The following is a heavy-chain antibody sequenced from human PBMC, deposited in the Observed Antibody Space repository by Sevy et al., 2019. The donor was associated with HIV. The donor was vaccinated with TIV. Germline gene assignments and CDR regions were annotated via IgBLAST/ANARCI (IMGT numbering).Heavy chain of an antibody. CDR2: IHASGST. CDR1: GGSISSGNYY. V-gene: IGHV4-61*02. Sequence: LSLTCTVSGGSISSGNYYWSWIRQPAGKGLEWIVRIHASGSTNYKSSLKSRVTMSVDTSKNQFSLRVTSVTAADTAVYYCARLVREGATYPDYWGQGTLVTVSS. D-gene: IGHD1-26*01. CDR3: ARLVREGATYPDY. J-gene: IGHJ4*02.